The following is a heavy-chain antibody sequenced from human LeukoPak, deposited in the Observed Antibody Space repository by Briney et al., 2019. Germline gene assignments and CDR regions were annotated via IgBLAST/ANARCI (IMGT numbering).Heavy chain of an antibody. CDR3: ARDLNYYDSSTYDPYYGMDV. J-gene: IGHJ6*02. Sequence: GGSLRLSCAASGLTFSTSSINWVRQAPGKGLEWVSSIIRSSDYISYADSVKGRFTISRDNAKNSLYLQMNSLRAEDTAVYYCARDLNYYDSSTYDPYYGMDVWGQGTTVTVSS. D-gene: IGHD3-22*01. CDR1: GLTFSTSS. V-gene: IGHV3-21*01. CDR2: IIRSSDYI.